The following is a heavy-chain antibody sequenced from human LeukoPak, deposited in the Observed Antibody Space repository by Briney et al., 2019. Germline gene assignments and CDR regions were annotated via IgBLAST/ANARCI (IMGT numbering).Heavy chain of an antibody. CDR1: GGSISSYY. J-gene: IGHJ3*02. CDR2: IYYSGST. V-gene: IGHV4-59*08. CDR3: ARQDLDSSGYYHGAFDI. D-gene: IGHD3-22*01. Sequence: SETLSLTCTVSGGSISSYYWSWIRQPPGKGLEWIGYIYYSGSTNYNPSLKSRLTISVDTSKNQFSLKLSSVTAADTAVYYCARQDLDSSGYYHGAFDIWGQGTMITVSS.